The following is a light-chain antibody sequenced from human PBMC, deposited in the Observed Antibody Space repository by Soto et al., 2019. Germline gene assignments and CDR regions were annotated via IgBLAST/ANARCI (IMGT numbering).Light chain of an antibody. CDR2: GAS. Sequence: EIVLTQSPGTLSLSPGERATLSCRASQSVSSSYLAWYQQKPGQAPRLLIYGASSRATGIPDRFSGSRSGTDFTLTISRLEPEDFAVYYCQQYGSLLTFGPGTKVDSK. CDR3: QQYGSLLT. V-gene: IGKV3-20*01. CDR1: QSVSSSY. J-gene: IGKJ3*01.